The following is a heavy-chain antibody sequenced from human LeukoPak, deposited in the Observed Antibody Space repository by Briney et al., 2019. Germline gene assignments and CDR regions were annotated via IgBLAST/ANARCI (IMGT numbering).Heavy chain of an antibody. CDR3: ARSYSSSWSWSDWFDP. V-gene: IGHV3-48*03. D-gene: IGHD6-13*01. Sequence: GGSLRLSCAASGFTFSSYEMNWVRQAPGKGLEWVSYISSSGSTIYYADSVKGRSTISRDNAKNSLYLQMNSLRAEDTAVYYCARSYSSSWSWSDWFDPWGQGTLVTVSS. J-gene: IGHJ5*02. CDR2: ISSSGSTI. CDR1: GFTFSSYE.